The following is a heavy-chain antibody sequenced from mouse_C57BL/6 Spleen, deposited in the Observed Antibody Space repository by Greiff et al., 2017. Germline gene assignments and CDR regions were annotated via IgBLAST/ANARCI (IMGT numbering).Heavy chain of an antibody. Sequence: VQLQQSGAELVRPGASVTLSCKASGYTFTDYEMHWVKQTPVHGLEWIGAIDPETGGTAYNQKFKGKAILTADKSSSTAYMELRSLTSEDSAVHYCTRSTGDYWGQGTSVTVSS. CDR3: TRSTGDY. CDR1: GYTFTDYE. D-gene: IGHD4-1*01. J-gene: IGHJ4*01. V-gene: IGHV1-15*01. CDR2: IDPETGGT.